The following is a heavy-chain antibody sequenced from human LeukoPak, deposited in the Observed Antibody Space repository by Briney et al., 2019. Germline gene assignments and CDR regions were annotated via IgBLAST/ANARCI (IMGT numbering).Heavy chain of an antibody. D-gene: IGHD4-17*01. J-gene: IGHJ6*03. Sequence: SETLSLTCSGSNYSIINSLYWGWLRQPPGKGLEWIGSIYRSGSTFYNPSLKSRVTISLDTSKNQFSLKLSSVTAADTAVYFCARGTYGYYMDVWGKGTTVTVSS. V-gene: IGHV4-38-2*02. CDR3: ARGTYGYYMDV. CDR1: NYSIINSLY. CDR2: IYRSGST.